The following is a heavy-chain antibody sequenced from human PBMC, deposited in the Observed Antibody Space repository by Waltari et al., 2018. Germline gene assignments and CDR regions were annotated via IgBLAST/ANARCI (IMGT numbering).Heavy chain of an antibody. CDR3: ARASYGRLGYYFDY. V-gene: IGHV4-4*09. J-gene: IGHJ4*02. CDR1: GGSISSDY. D-gene: IGHD3-16*01. Sequence: QVQLKESGPGLVKPSETLSLTCTVPGGSISSDYWSWIRQPPGKGLEWIGYIYTSGSTNYNPSLKSRVTISVDTSKNQFSLKLSSVTAADTAVYYCARASYGRLGYYFDYWGQGTLVTVSS. CDR2: IYTSGST.